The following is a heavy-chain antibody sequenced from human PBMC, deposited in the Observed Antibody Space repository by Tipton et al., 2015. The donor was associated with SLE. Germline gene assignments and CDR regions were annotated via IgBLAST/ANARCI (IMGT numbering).Heavy chain of an antibody. CDR2: INPRGRA. D-gene: IGHD3-22*01. J-gene: IGHJ4*02. CDR3: ARISKWLLPHLDY. Sequence: TLSLTCAVYGGSFSGYSWSWIRQPPGQGLEWIGEINPRGRANYNPSLRSRVTMSQDTSNNQFSLKLSSVTAADTAVYYCARISKWLLPHLDYWGQGTLVTVSS. CDR1: GGSFSGYS. V-gene: IGHV4-34*01.